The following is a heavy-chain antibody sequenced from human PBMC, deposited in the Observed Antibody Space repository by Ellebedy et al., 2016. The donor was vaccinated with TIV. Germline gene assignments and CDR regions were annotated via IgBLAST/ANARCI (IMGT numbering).Heavy chain of an antibody. Sequence: SETLSLTXTVSGDSISSYFGSWIRQPPDKGLEWIGHFYYTGSTNYNPSLKSRVTISGDTSKNQFSLELSSVTAADTAVYYCTSWGDYGGNRHLDYWGQGTPVTVAS. V-gene: IGHV4-59*01. D-gene: IGHD4-23*01. CDR3: TSWGDYGGNRHLDY. CDR2: FYYTGST. J-gene: IGHJ4*02. CDR1: GDSISSYF.